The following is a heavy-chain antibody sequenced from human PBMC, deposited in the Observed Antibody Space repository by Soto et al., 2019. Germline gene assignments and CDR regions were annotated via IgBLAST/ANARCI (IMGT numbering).Heavy chain of an antibody. CDR2: INPNSGNT. V-gene: IGHV1-8*01. D-gene: IGHD3-16*01. J-gene: IGHJ5*02. Sequence: QVQLVQSGAEGKKPRASVKVSCKTSGYTFTSYDINWVRQATGQGLEWMGWINPNSGNTGYAQKFQGRVTMTRNTSIRTAYMELSRLRSEDTAVYYCARETVSWFDPWGQGTLVTVSS. CDR1: GYTFTSYD. CDR3: ARETVSWFDP.